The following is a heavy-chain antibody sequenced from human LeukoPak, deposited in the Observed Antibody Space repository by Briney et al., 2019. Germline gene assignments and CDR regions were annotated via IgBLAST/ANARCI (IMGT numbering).Heavy chain of an antibody. J-gene: IGHJ3*02. V-gene: IGHV4-61*08. Sequence: PSETLSLTCTVSGGSISSGGYYWSWIRQPPGKGLEWIGYIYHSGSINYNPSLKSRVTISVDTSKNQFSLKLSSVTAADTAVYYCARADDAFDIWGQGTMVTVSS. CDR1: GGSISSGGYY. CDR3: ARADDAFDI. CDR2: IYHSGSI.